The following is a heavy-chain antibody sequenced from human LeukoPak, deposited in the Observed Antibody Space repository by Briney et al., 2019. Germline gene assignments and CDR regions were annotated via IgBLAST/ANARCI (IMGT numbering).Heavy chain of an antibody. CDR2: ITDTGGGT. CDR1: AFTFSTYA. Sequence: GGSLRLSCAASAFTFSTYAMSWVRQAPGQGPDWVASITDTGGGTYYADSVKGRFTISRDNSKNTLYLQLSSLRADDTAVYYCATYVRGDFDYWGQGTLVTVSS. J-gene: IGHJ4*02. V-gene: IGHV3-23*01. CDR3: ATYVRGDFDY. D-gene: IGHD3-10*02.